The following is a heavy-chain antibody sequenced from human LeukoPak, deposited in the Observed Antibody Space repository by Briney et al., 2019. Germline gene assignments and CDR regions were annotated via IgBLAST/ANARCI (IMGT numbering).Heavy chain of an antibody. Sequence: SETLSLTCTVSGGSITSYYWSWIRQPAGKGLEWIGRIYTRGSTNYNPSLKSRVTISVDTSKNQFSLKLSSVTAADTAVYYCASSVVVVPAAIGDDAFDIWGQGTMVTVSS. CDR1: GGSITSYY. CDR2: IYTRGST. CDR3: ASSVVVVPAAIGDDAFDI. D-gene: IGHD2-2*01. V-gene: IGHV4-4*07. J-gene: IGHJ3*02.